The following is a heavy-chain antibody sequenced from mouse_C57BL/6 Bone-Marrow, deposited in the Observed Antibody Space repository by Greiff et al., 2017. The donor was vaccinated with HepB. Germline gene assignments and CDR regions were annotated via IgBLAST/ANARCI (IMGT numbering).Heavy chain of an antibody. CDR1: GYTFTSYW. J-gene: IGHJ2*01. D-gene: IGHD2-1*01. CDR2: IDPSDSYT. V-gene: IGHV1-50*01. Sequence: QVQLQQPGAELVKPGASVKLSCKASGYTFTSYWMQWVKQRPGQGLEWIGEIDPSDSYTNYNQKFKGKATLTVDTSSSTAYMQLSSLTSEDSAVYYCARDYGNPPGSYYVDYWGQGTTLTVSS. CDR3: ARDYGNPPGSYYVDY.